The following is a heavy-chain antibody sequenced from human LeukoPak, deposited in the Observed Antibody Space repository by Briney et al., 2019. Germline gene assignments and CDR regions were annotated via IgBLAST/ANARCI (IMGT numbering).Heavy chain of an antibody. CDR3: AKVPAITMIAVALDYFDY. CDR2: ISGSGGST. Sequence: PGGSLRLSCAASGFTFSSYSMNWVRQAPGKGLEWVSAISGSGGSTYYADSVKGRFTISRDNSKNTLYLQMNSLRAEDTAVYYCAKVPAITMIAVALDYFDYWGQGTLVTVSS. D-gene: IGHD3-22*01. V-gene: IGHV3-23*01. CDR1: GFTFSSYS. J-gene: IGHJ4*02.